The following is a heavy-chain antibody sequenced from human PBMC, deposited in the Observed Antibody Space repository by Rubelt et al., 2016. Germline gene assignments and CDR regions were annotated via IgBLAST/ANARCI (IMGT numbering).Heavy chain of an antibody. CDR3: AVSIAAAGGFDY. D-gene: IGHD6-13*01. CDR2: ISSSGSTI. V-gene: IGHV3-11*01. Sequence: GLGWVSYISSSGSTIYYADSVKGRFTISRDNAKNSLYLQMNSLRAEDTAAYYCAVSIAAAGGFDYWGQGTLVTVSS. J-gene: IGHJ4*02.